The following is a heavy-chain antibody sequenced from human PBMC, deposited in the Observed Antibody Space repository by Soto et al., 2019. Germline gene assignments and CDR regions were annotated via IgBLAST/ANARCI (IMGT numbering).Heavy chain of an antibody. CDR3: ARDSYSGSYVH. J-gene: IGHJ4*02. CDR2: INPNDGDT. D-gene: IGHD1-26*01. V-gene: IGHV1-2*02. Sequence: ASVKVSGKASGYTFTAYSIHWLRQAPGQGLEWMGWINPNDGDTNYAQNFQDRVTMTSDTSITTVSMDLSRLTSDDTAVYFCARDSYSGSYVHWGQGTLVTVSS. CDR1: GYTFTAYS.